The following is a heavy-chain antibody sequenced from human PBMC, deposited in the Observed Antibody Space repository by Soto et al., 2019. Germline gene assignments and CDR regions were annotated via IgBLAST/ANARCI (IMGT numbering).Heavy chain of an antibody. CDR1: GGSISSSNYY. CDR3: ASPTLGAFDI. CDR2: IYYSGST. J-gene: IGHJ3*02. D-gene: IGHD3-16*01. Sequence: SETLSLTCTVSGGSISSSNYYWGWIRQPPGKGLEWIGSIYYSGSTAYNSSLKSRVTMSVDTSKNQLSLRLSSVTAADTAVYYCASPTLGAFDIWGQGTMVTVSS. V-gene: IGHV4-39*01.